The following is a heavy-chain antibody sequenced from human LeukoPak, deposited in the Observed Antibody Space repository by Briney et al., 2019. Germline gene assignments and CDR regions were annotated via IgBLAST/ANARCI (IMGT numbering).Heavy chain of an antibody. CDR2: ISGGGRT. Sequence: GGSLRLSCAASGFTFSSYAMSWVRQAPGKGLEWVSAISGGGRTYYADSVNGRFTISRDNSKNKLDLQMDSLRAEDTDVYYCARRKYGDYCFDYWGQGTLVTVSS. D-gene: IGHD4-17*01. J-gene: IGHJ4*02. V-gene: IGHV3-23*01. CDR3: ARRKYGDYCFDY. CDR1: GFTFSSYA.